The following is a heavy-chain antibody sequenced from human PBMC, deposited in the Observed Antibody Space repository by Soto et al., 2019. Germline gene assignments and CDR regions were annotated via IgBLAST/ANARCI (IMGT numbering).Heavy chain of an antibody. V-gene: IGHV1-69*13. Sequence: SVKVSCKASGGTFSSYAISWVRQAPGQGLEWMGGIIPIFGTANYAQKFQGRVTITADESTSTAYMELSSLRSEDTAVYYCARGGSSWYTGYYYYYGMDVWGQGTTVTVSS. CDR2: IIPIFGTA. D-gene: IGHD6-13*01. J-gene: IGHJ6*02. CDR1: GGTFSSYA. CDR3: ARGGSSWYTGYYYYYGMDV.